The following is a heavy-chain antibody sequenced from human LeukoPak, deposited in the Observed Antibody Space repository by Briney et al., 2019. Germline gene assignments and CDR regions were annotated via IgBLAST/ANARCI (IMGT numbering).Heavy chain of an antibody. CDR3: ARVPRDLYSSSSDWFDP. CDR2: ISSSSDYI. Sequence: GGSLRLSCAASGFTFSSYSMNWVRQAPGKGLEWVSSISSSSDYIFYADSVKGRFSISRDNADNSLYLQMNSLRAEDTAVYYCARVPRDLYSSSSDWFDPWGQGTLVTVSS. CDR1: GFTFSSYS. D-gene: IGHD6-6*01. V-gene: IGHV3-21*01. J-gene: IGHJ5*02.